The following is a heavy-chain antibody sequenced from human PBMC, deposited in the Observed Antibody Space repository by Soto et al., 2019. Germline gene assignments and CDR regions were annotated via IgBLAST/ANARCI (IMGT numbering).Heavy chain of an antibody. J-gene: IGHJ6*02. V-gene: IGHV3-30-3*01. CDR2: ISYDGTNK. D-gene: IGHD4-17*01. CDR3: ARHMTTVTNYYYGMDV. CDR1: GFTFSIYT. Sequence: QVQLVESGGGVVQPGRSLRLSCAVSGFTFSIYTMHWVRQAPGKGLEWVAVISYDGTNKYYADSVKGRFTMSRDNSKNTLYLQMNSQRAEDTAVYFCARHMTTVTNYYYGMDVWGQGTTVTVSS.